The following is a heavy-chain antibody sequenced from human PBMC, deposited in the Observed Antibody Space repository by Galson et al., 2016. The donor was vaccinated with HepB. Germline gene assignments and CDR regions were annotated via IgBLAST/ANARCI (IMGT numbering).Heavy chain of an antibody. CDR2: IYHSGSA. CDR3: ARGGALCWFDP. V-gene: IGHV4-30-2*01. CDR1: NGSISSGRHP. J-gene: IGHJ5*02. Sequence: TLSLTCGVSNGSISSGRHPWSWIRQPPGKGLEWIGYIYHSGSAYYSPSLRSRVTMSVDKSKIQFSLKVTSVTAEDTALYYRARGGALCWFDPWGQGILVSVSS. D-gene: IGHD3-10*01.